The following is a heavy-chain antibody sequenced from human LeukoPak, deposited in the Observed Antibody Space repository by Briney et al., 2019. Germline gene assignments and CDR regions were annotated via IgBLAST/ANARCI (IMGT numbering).Heavy chain of an antibody. V-gene: IGHV4-31*03. CDR2: IYYSGST. J-gene: IGHJ3*02. Sequence: SETLSLTCTVSGGSISSGGYYWSWIRQHPGKGLEWIGYIYYSGSTYYNPSLKSRVTISVDTSKNQFSLKLSSVTAADTAVYYCARVYPRVRRKRYYYDSSGYYEGAFDIWGQGTMVTVSS. CDR3: ARVYPRVRRKRYYYDSSGYYEGAFDI. CDR1: GGSISSGGYY. D-gene: IGHD3-22*01.